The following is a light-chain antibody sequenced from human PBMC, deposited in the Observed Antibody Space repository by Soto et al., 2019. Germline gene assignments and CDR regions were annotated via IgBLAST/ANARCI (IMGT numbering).Light chain of an antibody. CDR3: NSYGSTNTRYV. CDR1: SSDVGGYNY. J-gene: IGLJ1*01. CDR2: EVS. Sequence: QSALTQPASVSGSPGQSITISCTGTSSDVGGYNYVSWYQQHPGKAPKLMISEVSNRPSGVSNRFSGSNSGNTASLTISGLQAEDEADYSCNSYGSTNTRYVFGTGTKLTVL. V-gene: IGLV2-14*01.